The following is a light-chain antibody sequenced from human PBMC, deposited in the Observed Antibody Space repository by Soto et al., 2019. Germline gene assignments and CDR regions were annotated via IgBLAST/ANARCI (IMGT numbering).Light chain of an antibody. V-gene: IGLV1-40*01. CDR1: SSNIGAGYD. Sequence: QPVLTQPPSVSGAPGQRVTISCTGSSSNIGAGYDVHWYQQLPGTAPKLLIYGNSNRPSGVPDRFSGSKSGTSASLAITGXXXXXXXXYXCQSYDSSLSGLVFGTGTKLTV. CDR2: GNS. CDR3: QSYDSSLSGLV. J-gene: IGLJ1*01.